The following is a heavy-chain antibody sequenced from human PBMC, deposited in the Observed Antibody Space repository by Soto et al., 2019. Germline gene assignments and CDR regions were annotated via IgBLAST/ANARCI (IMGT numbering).Heavy chain of an antibody. J-gene: IGHJ4*02. V-gene: IGHV3-7*01. CDR1: GFSLTQYW. Sequence: EVQLVESGGGLVQSGGSLRLSCIASGFSLTQYWMSWVRQTPRKGLEWVAKINEDGTKRDYMESVEGRFTISRDNAKNSVSLQMNSLRADDTAVYFCTRWDGRCSGGSCFFDSWGQGILVIVSS. CDR3: TRWDGRCSGGSCFFDS. D-gene: IGHD2-15*01. CDR2: INEDGTKR.